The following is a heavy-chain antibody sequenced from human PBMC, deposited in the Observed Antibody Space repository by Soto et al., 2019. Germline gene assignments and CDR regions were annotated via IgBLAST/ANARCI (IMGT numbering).Heavy chain of an antibody. CDR2: VHHSGST. Sequence: PSETLSLTCGVSGYSISSASYWGWIRQSPGKGLEWIGSVHHSGSTYYNPSLKSRVTISVDTSKNQFSLKVNSVSAADTAVYHCARVSSSSSYYNWFDTWGQGTLVTVSS. CDR1: GYSISSASY. CDR3: ARVSSSSSYYNWFDT. J-gene: IGHJ5*02. V-gene: IGHV4-38-2*01. D-gene: IGHD3-22*01.